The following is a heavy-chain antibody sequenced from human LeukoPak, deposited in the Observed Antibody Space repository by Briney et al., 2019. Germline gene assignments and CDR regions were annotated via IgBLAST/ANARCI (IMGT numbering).Heavy chain of an antibody. CDR3: AKSSWSGYYTGYYYYGMDV. Sequence: GGSLRLTCAASGFTFSSYAMSWVRQAPGKGLEWVSAISGSGGSTYYADSVKGRFTISRDNSKNTLYLQMNSLRVEDTAVYYCAKSSWSGYYTGYYYYGMDVWGQGTTVTVSS. CDR2: ISGSGGST. V-gene: IGHV3-23*01. CDR1: GFTFSSYA. D-gene: IGHD3-3*01. J-gene: IGHJ6*02.